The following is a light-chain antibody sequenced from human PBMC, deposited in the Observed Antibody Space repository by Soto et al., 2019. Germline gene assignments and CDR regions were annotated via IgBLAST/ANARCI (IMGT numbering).Light chain of an antibody. CDR2: AVS. V-gene: IGLV2-14*01. Sequence: QSALTQPASVSGSPGQSITISCTGSGSDVGDYDYVSWYQQHPGKAPQLMIYAVSSRPSGVSTRFSGSKSGNTASLTISGLQAADEATYYCSSYTPTNTLKVLFGGGTKVTVL. J-gene: IGLJ2*01. CDR1: GSDVGDYDY. CDR3: SSYTPTNTLKVL.